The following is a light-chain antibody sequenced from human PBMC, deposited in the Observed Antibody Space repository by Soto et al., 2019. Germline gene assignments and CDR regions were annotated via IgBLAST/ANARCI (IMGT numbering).Light chain of an antibody. CDR2: GNS. J-gene: IGLJ2*01. CDR1: SSNIGAGYD. Sequence: QSVLTQPPSVSGAPGQRVTISCTGSSSNIGAGYDVHWYQQLPGTAPKLLIYGNSNRPSGVPDRFSGSNSGTSASLAITGLQAEVEADYYCQSYASSLSRVFGGGTKLTVL. CDR3: QSYASSLSRV. V-gene: IGLV1-40*01.